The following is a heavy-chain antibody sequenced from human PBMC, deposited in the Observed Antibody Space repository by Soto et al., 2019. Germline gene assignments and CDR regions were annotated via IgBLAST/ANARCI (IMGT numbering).Heavy chain of an antibody. CDR2: IYPGDSDT. D-gene: IGHD2-15*01. CDR3: ARVGYCGGGTCYAGGPFDY. V-gene: IGHV5-51*01. CDR1: GYSFTTYW. Sequence: GESLKISCKGFGYSFTTYWIAWVRQMPGKGLEWMGIIYPGDSDTTYSPSFQGQVTISADKSISTAYLQWSSLKASDTAMYYCARVGYCGGGTCYAGGPFDYWGQGTLVTVS. J-gene: IGHJ4*02.